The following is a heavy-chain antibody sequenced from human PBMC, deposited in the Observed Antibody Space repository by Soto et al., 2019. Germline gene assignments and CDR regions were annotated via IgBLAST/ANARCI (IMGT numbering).Heavy chain of an antibody. CDR1: GGSISSSSYY. D-gene: IGHD5-12*01. CDR2: IYYSGST. V-gene: IGHV4-39*01. Sequence: SETLSLTCTVSGGSISSSSYYWGWIRQPPGKGLEWIGSIYYSGSTYYNPSLKSRVTISVDTSKNQFSLKLSSVTAADTAVYYCARTRDGYKASFDYWGQGTLVTVSS. CDR3: ARTRDGYKASFDY. J-gene: IGHJ4*02.